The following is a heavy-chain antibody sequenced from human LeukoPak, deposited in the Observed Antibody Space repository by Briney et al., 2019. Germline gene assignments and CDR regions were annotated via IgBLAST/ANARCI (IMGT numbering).Heavy chain of an antibody. J-gene: IGHJ4*02. Sequence: SETLSLTCAVYGGSFGGYYWSWIRQPSGKGLEWIGEINHSGSTNYNPSLKSRVTISVDTSKNQFSLKLSSVTAADTAVYYCARGYDSSGYHPAGLDYWGQGTLVTVSS. CDR1: GGSFGGYY. CDR3: ARGYDSSGYHPAGLDY. V-gene: IGHV4-34*01. D-gene: IGHD3-22*01. CDR2: INHSGST.